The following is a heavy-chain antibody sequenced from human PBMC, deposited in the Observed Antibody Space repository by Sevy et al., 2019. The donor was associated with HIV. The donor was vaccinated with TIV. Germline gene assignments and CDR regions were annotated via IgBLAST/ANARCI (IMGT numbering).Heavy chain of an antibody. CDR1: GFTFDDYA. CDR3: TRGLATADTPEYYFDY. Sequence: GGSLRLSCTTSGFTFDDYAMTWFRQPPGKGLEWVAFITRNSYEAYGGTTDYAESVKGRFIISRDDSKSIAYLQMNSLKTEDTAFYYCTRGLATADTPEYYFDYWGQGTLVTVSS. D-gene: IGHD5-12*01. CDR2: ITRNSYEAYGGTT. J-gene: IGHJ4*02. V-gene: IGHV3-49*03.